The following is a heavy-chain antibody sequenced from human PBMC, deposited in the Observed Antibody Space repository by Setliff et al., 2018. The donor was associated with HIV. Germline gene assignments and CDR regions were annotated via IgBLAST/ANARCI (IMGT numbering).Heavy chain of an antibody. J-gene: IGHJ5*02. CDR2: ISSSGNTV. D-gene: IGHD2-15*01. Sequence: GGSLRLSCTASGFTFSAYEMNWVRQAPGKGLEWVSYISSSGNTVYYADSVKGRFAISRDNAKNSLYLQMNSLRAEDTAVYYCARGVVVAAHNWFAPWGQGTLVTVSS. CDR1: GFTFSAYE. CDR3: ARGVVVAAHNWFAP. V-gene: IGHV3-48*03.